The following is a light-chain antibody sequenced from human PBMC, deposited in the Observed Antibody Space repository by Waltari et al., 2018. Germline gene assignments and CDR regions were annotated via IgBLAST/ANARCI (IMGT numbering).Light chain of an antibody. CDR3: NSRDSSVNHLRV. Sequence: SSELTQDPAVSVALGQTVRITCQGDSLRRYYASWYQQKPRQAPVLVIYGKNNRPSGIPDRFSGSSSGNTASLTITGAQAEDEADYYCNSRDSSVNHLRVFGPGTKVTVL. V-gene: IGLV3-19*01. J-gene: IGLJ1*01. CDR1: SLRRYY. CDR2: GKN.